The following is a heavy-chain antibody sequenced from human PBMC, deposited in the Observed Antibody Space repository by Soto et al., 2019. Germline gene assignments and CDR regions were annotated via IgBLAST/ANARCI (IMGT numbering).Heavy chain of an antibody. J-gene: IGHJ6*03. V-gene: IGHV1-3*01. CDR2: INAGNGNT. CDR1: GYTFTSYA. CDR3: AREDIVVVPAADVYYYYMDV. Sequence: VASVKVSCKASGYTFTSYAMHWVRQAPGQRLEWMGWINAGNGNTKYSQKFQGRVTITRDTSASTAYMELSSLRSEDTAVYYCAREDIVVVPAADVYYYYMDVWGKGTTVTFSS. D-gene: IGHD2-2*01.